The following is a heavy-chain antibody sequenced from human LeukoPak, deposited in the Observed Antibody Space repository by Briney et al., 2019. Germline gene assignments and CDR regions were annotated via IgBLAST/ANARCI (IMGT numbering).Heavy chain of an antibody. CDR2: IIPIFGTA. V-gene: IGHV1-69*13. J-gene: IGHJ5*02. CDR3: ARTDYDILTGYIWFDP. D-gene: IGHD3-9*01. Sequence: ASVKVSCKAPGGTFSSYAISWVRQAPGQGLEWMGGIIPIFGTANYAQKFQGRVTITADESTSTAYMELSSLRSEDTAVYYCARTDYDILTGYIWFDPWGQGTLVTVSS. CDR1: GGTFSSYA.